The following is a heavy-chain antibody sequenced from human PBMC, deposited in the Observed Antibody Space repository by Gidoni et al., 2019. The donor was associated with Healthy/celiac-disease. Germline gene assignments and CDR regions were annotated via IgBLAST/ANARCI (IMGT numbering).Heavy chain of an antibody. CDR3: ARVNEAAAVDY. J-gene: IGHJ4*02. CDR1: GGSISSYY. V-gene: IGHV4-59*01. D-gene: IGHD6-13*01. CDR2: IYYSGST. Sequence: QVQLQESGPGLVKPSETLSLTCTVSGGSISSYYWSWIRQPPGKGLEWIGYIYYSGSTNYNPSLKSRVTISVDTSKNQFSLKLSSVTAADTAVYYCARVNEAAAVDYWGQGTLVTVSS.